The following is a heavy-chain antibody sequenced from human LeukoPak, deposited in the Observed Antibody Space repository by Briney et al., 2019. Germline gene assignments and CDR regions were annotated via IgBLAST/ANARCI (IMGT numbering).Heavy chain of an antibody. J-gene: IGHJ2*01. V-gene: IGHV5-51*01. CDR1: GYSFTNTF. D-gene: IGHD3-22*01. Sequence: GESLKISCKASGYSFTNTFIGWVRQMPGKGLEWMGLIYPGDSDTTYSPSFQGQVTISADKSISTAYLQWSSLKASDTAMYYCARHQRIETMTYFDLWGRGTLVTVSS. CDR3: ARHQRIETMTYFDL. CDR2: IYPGDSDT.